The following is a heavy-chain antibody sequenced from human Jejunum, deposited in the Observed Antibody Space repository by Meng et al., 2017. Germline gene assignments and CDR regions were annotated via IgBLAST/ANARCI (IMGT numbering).Heavy chain of an antibody. Sequence: QKPWKEPGPTLVKPTKTLTLTCTVSGFSLSTSGVSVAWIRQSPGKALEWLALINWDDDKRYNQSLSHRLTISKDTSQNQVVLTMTSVALVDTGTYYCAHRAAVSASFQLDYWGQGTLVTVSS. J-gene: IGHJ4*02. D-gene: IGHD6-13*01. V-gene: IGHV2-5*02. CDR3: AHRAAVSASFQLDY. CDR1: GFSLSTSGVS. CDR2: INWDDDK.